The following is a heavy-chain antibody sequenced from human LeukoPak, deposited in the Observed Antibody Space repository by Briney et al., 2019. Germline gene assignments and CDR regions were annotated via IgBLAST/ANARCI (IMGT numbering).Heavy chain of an antibody. CDR1: GFTFSNFA. V-gene: IGHV3-33*06. CDR2: TWFDGSSE. D-gene: IGHD1-20*01. J-gene: IGHJ4*02. CDR3: AKDSGITGIQRPFHC. Sequence: PGGSLRLSCATSGFTFSNFAMHWVRQTPGKGLEWVALTWFDGSSESYADSVKGRFTISRDNSKNTLHLQMSSLRAEDTAVYFCAKDSGITGIQRPFHCWGQATLVTVSS.